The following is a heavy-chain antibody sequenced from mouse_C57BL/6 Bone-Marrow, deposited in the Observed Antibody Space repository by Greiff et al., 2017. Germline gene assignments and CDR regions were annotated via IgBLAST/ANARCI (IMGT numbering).Heavy chain of an antibody. CDR3: DHYQARYFDV. Sequence: QVQLQQPGAELVRPGTSVKLSCKASGYTFTSYWMHWVKQRPGQGLEWIGVIDPSDSYTNSNQKFKGKATLTVDTSSSTAYMQHSHLTSVDAADYYCDHYQARYFDVWGTGTTVTVSS. V-gene: IGHV1-59*01. CDR1: GYTFTSYW. J-gene: IGHJ1*03. D-gene: IGHD5-5*01. CDR2: IDPSDSYT.